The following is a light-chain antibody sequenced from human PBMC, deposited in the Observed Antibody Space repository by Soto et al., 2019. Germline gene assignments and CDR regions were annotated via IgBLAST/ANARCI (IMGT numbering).Light chain of an antibody. Sequence: DIQMTQSPSSLSASVGDRVTITCRASQSISTYLNWYRQKPGKAPKLLIYAASSLHSGVPSRSSGSGSGTDFTLTISSLQPEDFATYYCQQSYSTPWTFGQGTKVDIK. J-gene: IGKJ1*01. CDR3: QQSYSTPWT. CDR1: QSISTY. CDR2: AAS. V-gene: IGKV1-39*01.